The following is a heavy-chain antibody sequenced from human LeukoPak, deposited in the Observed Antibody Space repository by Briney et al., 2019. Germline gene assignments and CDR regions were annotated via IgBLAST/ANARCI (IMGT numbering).Heavy chain of an antibody. Sequence: SETLSLTCAVYGGSFSGYYWSWIRQPPGKGLEWIGEINHSGSTNYNPSLKSRVTISVDTSKNQFSLKLSSVTAADTAVYYCARHENVLGYCSGGSCYDDAFDIWGQGTMVTVSS. D-gene: IGHD2-15*01. CDR3: ARHENVLGYCSGGSCYDDAFDI. J-gene: IGHJ3*02. V-gene: IGHV4-34*01. CDR2: INHSGST. CDR1: GGSFSGYY.